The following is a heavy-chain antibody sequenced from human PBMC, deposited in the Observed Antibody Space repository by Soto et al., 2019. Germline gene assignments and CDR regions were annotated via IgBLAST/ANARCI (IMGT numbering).Heavy chain of an antibody. Sequence: GASVKVSCKASGYTFTNYGISWVRQAPGQGLEWMGWISAYNGNTKYAQKLQGRVTMTTDTSTSTAYMEPRSLRSDDTAVYYCARGVGSGSYYNQYNWFDPWGQGTLVTVSS. V-gene: IGHV1-18*01. J-gene: IGHJ5*02. CDR3: ARGVGSGSYYNQYNWFDP. CDR1: GYTFTNYG. D-gene: IGHD3-10*01. CDR2: ISAYNGNT.